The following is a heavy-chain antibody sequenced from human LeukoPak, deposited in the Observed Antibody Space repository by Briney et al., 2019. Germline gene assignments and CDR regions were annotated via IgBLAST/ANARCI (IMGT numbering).Heavy chain of an antibody. V-gene: IGHV3-48*03. CDR1: GFTFSSYE. CDR3: IRLWFGEFI. CDR2: ISSSGSTI. Sequence: GGSLRLSCAASGFTFSSYEMNWVRQAPGKGLEWVSYISSSGSTIYYADSVKGRFTISRDNAKNSLYLQMNSLKTEDTAVYYCIRLWFGEFIWGQGTMVSVSS. J-gene: IGHJ3*02. D-gene: IGHD3-10*01.